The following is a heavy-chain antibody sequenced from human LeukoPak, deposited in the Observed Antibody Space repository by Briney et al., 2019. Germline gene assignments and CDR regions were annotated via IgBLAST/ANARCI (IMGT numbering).Heavy chain of an antibody. CDR1: GGSISSYY. CDR2: INYSGST. D-gene: IGHD6-13*01. J-gene: IGHJ4*02. V-gene: IGHV4-59*01. Sequence: SETLSLTCTVSGGSISSYYWSWIRQPPGKGLEWIGYINYSGSTNYNPSLKSRVTISVDTSKNQFSLKLSSVTAADTAVYYCAREIAAAGGFDYWGQGTLVTVSS. CDR3: AREIAAAGGFDY.